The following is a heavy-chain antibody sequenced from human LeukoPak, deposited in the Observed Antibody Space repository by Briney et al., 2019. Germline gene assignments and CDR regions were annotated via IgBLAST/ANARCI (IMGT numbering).Heavy chain of an antibody. Sequence: SETLSLTCTVSGAANSSCSYFWGWIRQPPGKGLEWIGSIYYSGITYYNPSLKSRVTFSVDTSKNEFSLKLSSVTAADTAVYYCAPYYCGGSCTGYIQHWGQGSLVTVSS. V-gene: IGHV4-39*01. CDR2: IYYSGIT. D-gene: IGHD2-15*01. CDR3: APYYCGGSCTGYIQH. CDR1: GAANSSCSYF. J-gene: IGHJ1*01.